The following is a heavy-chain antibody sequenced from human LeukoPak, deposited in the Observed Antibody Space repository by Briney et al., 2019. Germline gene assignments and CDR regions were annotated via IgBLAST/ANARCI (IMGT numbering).Heavy chain of an antibody. V-gene: IGHV4-4*07. J-gene: IGHJ6*02. D-gene: IGHD3-22*01. CDR1: GGSISSYY. CDR3: ARDDHDSSGYYYYYYGMDV. CDR2: IYTIGST. Sequence: SETLSLTCTVSGGSISSYYWSWIRQPAGKGLEWIGRIYTIGSTNYNPSLKSRVTMSVDTSKNQFSLKLSSVTAADTAVYYCARDDHDSSGYYYYYYGMDVWGQGTTVTVSS.